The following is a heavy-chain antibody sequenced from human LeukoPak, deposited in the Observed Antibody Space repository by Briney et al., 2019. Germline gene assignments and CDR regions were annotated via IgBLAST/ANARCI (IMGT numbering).Heavy chain of an antibody. D-gene: IGHD5-24*01. CDR3: ARAQSRDGYNYVFFGDYCYGMDV. CDR2: ITSSSSYI. CDR1: GFTFSSYT. V-gene: IGHV3-21*01. Sequence: GGSLRLSCAASGFTFSSYTMNWVRQAPGKGLEWVSSITSSSSYIYYADSVKGRFTISRDNAKNSLYLQMNSLRAEDTAVYYCARAQSRDGYNYVFFGDYCYGMDVWGQGTTVTVSS. J-gene: IGHJ6*02.